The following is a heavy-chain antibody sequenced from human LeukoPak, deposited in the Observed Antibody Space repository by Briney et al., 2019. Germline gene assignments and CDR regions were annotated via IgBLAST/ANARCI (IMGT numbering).Heavy chain of an antibody. D-gene: IGHD4-17*01. CDR3: AREYGDYYYYYYGMDV. CDR2: VYHSGDT. CDR1: GDSISSGGHY. V-gene: IGHV4-30-2*01. Sequence: SSETLSLTCTVSGDSISSGGHYWSWIRQPPGKGLEWIGYVYHSGDTNYNPSLKSRVTILVDGSKNHFSLRLRSVTAADTAIYYCAREYGDYYYYYYGMDVWGQGTTVTVSS. J-gene: IGHJ6*02.